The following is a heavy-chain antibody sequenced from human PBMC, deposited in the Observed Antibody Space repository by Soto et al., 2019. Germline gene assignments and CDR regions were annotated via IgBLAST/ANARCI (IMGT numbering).Heavy chain of an antibody. D-gene: IGHD6-19*01. J-gene: IGHJ4*02. CDR1: GFTFSDYT. CDR3: ARVTSGYFGY. Sequence: EVQLLESGGGLVQPGGSLTLSCAASGFTFSDYTMSWVRQAPGKVLECVSVILSDHNTYYADSVRGRFTISRDNSKNTLNQEMNSLRAEDTAVCYCARVTSGYFGYWGQGTLVTVSS. CDR2: ILSDHNT. V-gene: IGHV3-23*03.